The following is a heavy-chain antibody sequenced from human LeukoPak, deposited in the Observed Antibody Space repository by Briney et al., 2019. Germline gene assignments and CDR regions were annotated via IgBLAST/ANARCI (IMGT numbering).Heavy chain of an antibody. D-gene: IGHD5-24*01. Sequence: ASVKVSCKASGGTFSSYAISWVRQAPGQGLEWMGRIIPILGIANYAQKFQGRVTITADKSTSTAYMELSSLRSEDTAVYYCARDAGDDSWFDPWGQGTLVTVSS. V-gene: IGHV1-69*04. CDR3: ARDAGDDSWFDP. CDR1: GGTFSSYA. CDR2: IIPILGIA. J-gene: IGHJ5*02.